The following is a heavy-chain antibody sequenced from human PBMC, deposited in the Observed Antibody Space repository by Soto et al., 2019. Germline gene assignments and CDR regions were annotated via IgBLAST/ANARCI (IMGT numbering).Heavy chain of an antibody. CDR3: ARSSTSANYFDY. J-gene: IGHJ4*02. D-gene: IGHD2-2*01. Sequence: SETLSLTCTVSGGSISSHYWSWIRQPPGKGLEWIGYIYYSGSTNYNPSLKSRVTISVDTSKNQFSLKLSSVTAADTAVYYCARSSTSANYFDYWGQGTLVTVSS. CDR1: GGSISSHY. V-gene: IGHV4-59*08. CDR2: IYYSGST.